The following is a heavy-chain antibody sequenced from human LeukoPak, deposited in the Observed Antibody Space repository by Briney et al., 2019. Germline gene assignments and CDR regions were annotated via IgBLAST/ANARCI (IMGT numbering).Heavy chain of an antibody. D-gene: IGHD5-18*01. J-gene: IGHJ5*02. Sequence: SETLSLTCAVSGGSFSGYYWTWIRQPPGKGLEWIGEINHSGSTNYNPSLKSRVTISVDTSKNQFSLKLSSVTAADTAVYYCARGSDTVYWFDPWGQGTLVTVSS. CDR1: GGSFSGYY. CDR3: ARGSDTVYWFDP. V-gene: IGHV4-34*01. CDR2: INHSGST.